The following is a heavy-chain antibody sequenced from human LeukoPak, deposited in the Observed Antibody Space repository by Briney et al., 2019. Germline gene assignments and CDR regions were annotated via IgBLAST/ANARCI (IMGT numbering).Heavy chain of an antibody. CDR2: FTGRPGRT. D-gene: IGHD2-2*02. J-gene: IGHJ4*02. V-gene: IGHV3-23*01. CDR3: AKDHLLCTSTSCYIDYFDS. Sequence: PGGSLRLSCETSGFTFTNYAMSWVRQAPGKGLEWLSAFTGRPGRTYYADSVRGRFTISRDTSTNTLFMEMSSLRVEDTAMYFCAKDHLLCTSTSCYIDYFDSWGLGTLVTVSS. CDR1: GFTFTNYA.